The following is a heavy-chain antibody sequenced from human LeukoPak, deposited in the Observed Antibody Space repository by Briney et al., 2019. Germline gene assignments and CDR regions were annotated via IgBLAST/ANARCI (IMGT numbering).Heavy chain of an antibody. CDR1: GFTFDDYA. V-gene: IGHV3-9*01. CDR3: AKEDDYYGSGSYGD. CDR2: ISWNSGSI. Sequence: GGSLRLSCAASGFTFDDYAMHWVRQAPGKGLEWVSGISWNSGSIGYADSVKGRFTISRDNAKNSLYLQMNSLRAEDTALYYCAKEDDYYGSGSYGDWGQGTLVTVSS. D-gene: IGHD3-10*01. J-gene: IGHJ4*02.